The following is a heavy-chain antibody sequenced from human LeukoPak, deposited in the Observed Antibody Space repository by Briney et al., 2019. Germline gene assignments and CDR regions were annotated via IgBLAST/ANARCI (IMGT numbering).Heavy chain of an antibody. D-gene: IGHD3-16*01. J-gene: IGHJ4*02. V-gene: IGHV3-7*01. CDR2: INQDGSEK. CDR3: ARIYGGRGGGTFDY. Sequence: GGSLRLSCAASGFTFTTYWMSWVRQAPGKGLEWVANINQDGSEKYYVDSVKGRFTISRDNAKNSLYLHMNSLRAEDTAVYYCARIYGGRGGGTFDYWGQGALVTVSS. CDR1: GFTFTTYW.